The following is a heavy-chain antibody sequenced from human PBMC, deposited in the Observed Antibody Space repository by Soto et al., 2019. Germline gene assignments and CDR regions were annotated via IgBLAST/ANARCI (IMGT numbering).Heavy chain of an antibody. CDR2: ISYDGSNK. Sequence: PGGSLRLSCAASGFTFSSYAMHWVRQAPGKGLEWVAVISYDGSNKYYADSVKGRFTISRDNSKNTLYLQMNSLRAEDTAVYYCAKGALLSLSYCSGGSCYYDYWGQGTLVTVSS. J-gene: IGHJ4*02. CDR3: AKGALLSLSYCSGGSCYYDY. D-gene: IGHD2-15*01. V-gene: IGHV3-30*04. CDR1: GFTFSSYA.